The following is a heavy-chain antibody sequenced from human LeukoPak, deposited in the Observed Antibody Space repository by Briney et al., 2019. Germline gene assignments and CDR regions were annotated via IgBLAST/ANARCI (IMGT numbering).Heavy chain of an antibody. CDR2: ISSSSSYI. J-gene: IGHJ4*02. Sequence: GGSLRLSCAASGFTFSSYSMNWVRQAPGKGLEWVSSISSSSSYIYYADSVKGRFTISRDNAKNSLYLQMNSLRAEDTAVYYCARVGGGYSYGYFDYWGQGILVTVSS. CDR3: ARVGGGYSYGYFDY. D-gene: IGHD5-18*01. CDR1: GFTFSSYS. V-gene: IGHV3-21*01.